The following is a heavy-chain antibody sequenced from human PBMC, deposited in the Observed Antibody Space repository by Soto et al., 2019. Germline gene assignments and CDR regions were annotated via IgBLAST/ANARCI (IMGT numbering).Heavy chain of an antibody. D-gene: IGHD2-15*01. V-gene: IGHV3-30-3*01. CDR1: GFTFNSYA. CDR2: ISYDGSNK. CDR3: ARFKGCSGGSCYPYFDY. J-gene: IGHJ4*02. Sequence: QVQLVESGGGVVQPGRSLRLSCAASGFTFNSYAMHWVRQAPGKGLEWVAVISYDGSNKYYADSVKGRFTISRDNSKNKLYLQMNSLRAEDTAVYYCARFKGCSGGSCYPYFDYWGQGTLVTVSS.